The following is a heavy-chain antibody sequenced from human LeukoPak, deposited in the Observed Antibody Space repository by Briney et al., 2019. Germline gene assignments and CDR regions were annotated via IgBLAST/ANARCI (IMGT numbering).Heavy chain of an antibody. CDR2: ISSSSSYI. Sequence: PGGSLRLSCAASGFTFSSYSMNWVRQAPGKGLEWVSSISSSSSYIYYADSVKGRFTISRDNAKNSLYLQMNSLRAEDTAVYYCARGNTKGLRFLEWLLSGMDVWGQGTTVTVSS. CDR3: ARGNTKGLRFLEWLLSGMDV. CDR1: GFTFSSYS. J-gene: IGHJ6*02. V-gene: IGHV3-21*01. D-gene: IGHD3-3*01.